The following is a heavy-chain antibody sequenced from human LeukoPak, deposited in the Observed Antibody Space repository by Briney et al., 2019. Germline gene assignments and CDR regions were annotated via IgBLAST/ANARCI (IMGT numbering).Heavy chain of an antibody. CDR3: VRETAYRFDP. CDR2: IKSDGSWT. Sequence: GGSLRLSCAASGFTFSSYWMNWVRQAPGKGLVWVSTIKSDGSWTTYADSVKGRFTISRDNAKNTLYLQMNSLRDEDTAVYFCVRETAYRFDPWGQGTLVTVSS. D-gene: IGHD1-1*01. V-gene: IGHV3-74*01. CDR1: GFTFSSYW. J-gene: IGHJ5*02.